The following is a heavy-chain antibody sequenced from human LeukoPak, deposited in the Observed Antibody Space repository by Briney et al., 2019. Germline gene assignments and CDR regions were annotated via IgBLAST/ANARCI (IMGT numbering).Heavy chain of an antibody. D-gene: IGHD3-16*02. V-gene: IGHV3-30*18. CDR2: ISYDGSNK. CDR1: GFTFSSYG. CDR3: AQDPSSHYDYVWGSYLRDQLGY. J-gene: IGHJ4*02. Sequence: PGGYLRLSCAASGFTFSSYGMHWVRQAPGKGLEWVAVISYDGSNKYYADSVKGRFTISRDNSKNTLYLQMNSLRAEDTAVYYCAQDPSSHYDYVWGSYLRDQLGYWGQGTLVTVSS.